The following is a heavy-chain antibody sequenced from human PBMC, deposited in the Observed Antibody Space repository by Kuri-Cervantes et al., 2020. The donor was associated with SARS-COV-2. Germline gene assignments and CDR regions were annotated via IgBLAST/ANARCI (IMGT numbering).Heavy chain of an antibody. J-gene: IGHJ6*03. CDR2: IFSNDEK. Sequence: SGPTLVKPTETLTLTCTVSGFSLSNARMGVSWIRQPPGKALEWLAHIFSNDEKSYSTSLKGRLTISKDTSKSQVVLTMTNMDPVDTATYYCARILSCSSTSCYPYYYYYYYMDVWGKGTTVTVSS. V-gene: IGHV2-26*01. D-gene: IGHD2-2*01. CDR3: ARILSCSSTSCYPYYYYYYYMDV. CDR1: GFSLSNARMG.